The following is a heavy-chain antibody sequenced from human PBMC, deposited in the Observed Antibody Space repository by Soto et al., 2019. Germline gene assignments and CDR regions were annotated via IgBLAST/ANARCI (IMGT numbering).Heavy chain of an antibody. CDR1: GFSFLSYY. D-gene: IGHD3-10*01. V-gene: IGHV3-21*06. J-gene: IGHJ4*02. CDR2: ISSSSSYI. Sequence: PWGSLRLSCAASGFSFLSYYMSLFRQSPLKWLEWVSSISSSSSYINYADSVKGRFTISRDNAKNSLYLQMNSLRAEDTAVYYCARVGTYYGSGSPYYSDYWGQGTLVTVSS. CDR3: ARVGTYYGSGSPYYSDY.